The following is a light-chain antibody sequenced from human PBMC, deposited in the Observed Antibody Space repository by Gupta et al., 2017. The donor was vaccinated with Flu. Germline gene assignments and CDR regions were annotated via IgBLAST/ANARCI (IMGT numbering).Light chain of an antibody. CDR2: SGS. CDR1: KIENRN. V-gene: IGLV3-9*01. CDR3: QVWNSSTEV. J-gene: IGLJ2*01. Sequence: DMGNTTSMTCGGKKIENRNVHGDQQKPDQDLLLVIYSGSSRTAGGPDRFSGSNSGTTATLTIRGAQAGDEDYYDCQVWNSSTEVFGGGTKRTVL.